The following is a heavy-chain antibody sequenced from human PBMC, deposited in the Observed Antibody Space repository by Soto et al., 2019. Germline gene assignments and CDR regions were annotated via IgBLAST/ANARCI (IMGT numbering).Heavy chain of an antibody. Sequence: QVQLVQSGAEVKKPGASVKVSCKASGYTFTSYGISWVRQAPGQGLEWMGWISAYNANTNYAQKLQGRVTMTTDTSPSTSYMELRSLRSDATAVYLCARDRLGATGDYWGQGTLVTVSS. CDR1: GYTFTSYG. J-gene: IGHJ4*02. CDR3: ARDRLGATGDY. CDR2: ISAYNANT. V-gene: IGHV1-18*01. D-gene: IGHD1-26*01.